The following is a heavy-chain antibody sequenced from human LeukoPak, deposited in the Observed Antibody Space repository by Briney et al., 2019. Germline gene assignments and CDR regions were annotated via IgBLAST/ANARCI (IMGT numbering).Heavy chain of an antibody. D-gene: IGHD3-16*02. CDR1: GFTFSSYS. V-gene: IGHV3-48*04. J-gene: IGHJ4*02. CDR2: ISSSSSTI. Sequence: TGGSLRLSCAASGFTFSSYSMNWVRQAPGKGLEWVSYISSSSSTIYYADSVKVRFTISRDNAKNSLYLQMNSLRAEDTAVYYCARNPNGFTFGGVIVYYFDYWGQGTLVTVSS. CDR3: ARNPNGFTFGGVIVYYFDY.